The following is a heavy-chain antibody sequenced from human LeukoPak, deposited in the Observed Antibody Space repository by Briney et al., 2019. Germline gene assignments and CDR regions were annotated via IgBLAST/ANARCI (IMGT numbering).Heavy chain of an antibody. V-gene: IGHV3-11*04. CDR2: ISSSSTTI. CDR1: GFTFSDYY. Sequence: GGSLRLSCAASGFTFSDYYMSWIRQAPGKGLEWVSYISSSSTTIYYADSVKGRFTISRDNAKNSLYLQMNSLIAEDTAVYYCARDPVEMATIGGGWGQGTLVTVSS. D-gene: IGHD5-24*01. J-gene: IGHJ4*02. CDR3: ARDPVEMATIGGG.